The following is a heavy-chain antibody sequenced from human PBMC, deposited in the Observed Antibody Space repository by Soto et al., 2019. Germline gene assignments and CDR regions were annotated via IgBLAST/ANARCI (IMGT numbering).Heavy chain of an antibody. CDR3: AREPRAGYSSGWYWFDH. J-gene: IGHJ5*02. CDR2: INPNSGGT. Sequence: ASVKVSCKASGYTFTGYYMHWVRQAPGQGLEWMGWINPNSGGTNYAQKFQGWVTMTRDTSISTAYMELSRLRSDDTAVYYCAREPRAGYSSGWYWFDHWGQGTLVTVSS. D-gene: IGHD6-19*01. CDR1: GYTFTGYY. V-gene: IGHV1-2*04.